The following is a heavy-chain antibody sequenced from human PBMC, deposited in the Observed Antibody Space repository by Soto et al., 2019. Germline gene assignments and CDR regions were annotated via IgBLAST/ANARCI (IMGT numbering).Heavy chain of an antibody. V-gene: IGHV3-23*01. CDR3: AKEPTTANKRNYYYYYYYMDV. J-gene: IGHJ6*03. CDR2: ISGSGGST. CDR1: GFTFSSFA. Sequence: GGSLRLSCAASGFTFSSFAMSWVRQAPGKGLEWVSAISGSGGSTYYADSAKGRFTISRDNSKNTLYLQMNSLRAEDTAVYYCAKEPTTANKRNYYYYYYYMDVWGKGTTVTVSS. D-gene: IGHD4-4*01.